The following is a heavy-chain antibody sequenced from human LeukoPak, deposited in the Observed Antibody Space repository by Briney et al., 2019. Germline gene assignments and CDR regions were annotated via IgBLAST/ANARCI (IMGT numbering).Heavy chain of an antibody. CDR1: GYTFTTYD. CDR2: MSPNSGNT. D-gene: IGHD6-13*01. J-gene: IGHJ4*02. CDR3: ARDERIAAAGTVDY. V-gene: IGHV1-8*01. Sequence: ASVKVSCKASGYTFTTYDILWVRQATGQGLEWMGWMSPNSGNTVYSQKFQGRVTMTRTSSVSTAYMELSSLTSEDTAVYYCARDERIAAAGTVDYWGQGTLVTVSS.